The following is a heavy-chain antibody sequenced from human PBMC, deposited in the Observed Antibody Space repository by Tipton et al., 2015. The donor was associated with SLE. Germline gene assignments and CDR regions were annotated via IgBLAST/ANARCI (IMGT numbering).Heavy chain of an antibody. CDR1: GVSISSHY. V-gene: IGHV4-59*11. Sequence: PGLVKPSETLSLMCTVSGVSISSHYWTWIRQPPGKGLEWIGYIHYSGSTSYNPSLKSRVTISVDTSNNHFSLKLTSVTAADTAVYYCARQRWGSSSRYYFDYWGQGTLVTVSS. D-gene: IGHD6-6*01. CDR2: IHYSGST. J-gene: IGHJ4*02. CDR3: ARQRWGSSSRYYFDY.